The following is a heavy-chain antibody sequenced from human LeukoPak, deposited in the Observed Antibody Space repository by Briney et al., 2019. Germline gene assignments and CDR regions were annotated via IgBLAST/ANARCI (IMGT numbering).Heavy chain of an antibody. Sequence: GGSLRLSCAASGFTFSSYAMHWVRQAPGKGLEYVSAISSNGGSTYYANSVKGRFTISRGNSKNTLYLQMGSLRAEDMAVYYCARDLAPITIFGVEPYYYYMDVWGKGTTVTVSS. CDR2: ISSNGGST. CDR3: ARDLAPITIFGVEPYYYYMDV. CDR1: GFTFSSYA. V-gene: IGHV3-64*01. J-gene: IGHJ6*03. D-gene: IGHD3-3*01.